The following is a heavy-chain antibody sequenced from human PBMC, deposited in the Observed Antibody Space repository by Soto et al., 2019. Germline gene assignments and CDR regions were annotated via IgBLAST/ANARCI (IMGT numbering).Heavy chain of an antibody. J-gene: IGHJ6*03. CDR3: ARGVCSSTSCYAGSGYMDV. CDR2: INPSGGST. D-gene: IGHD2-2*01. V-gene: IGHV1-46*03. Sequence: ASVKVSCKASGYTFTSYYMHWVRQAPGQGLEWMGIINPSGGSTSYAQKFQGRVTMTRDTSTSTVYMELSSLRSEDTAVYYCARGVCSSTSCYAGSGYMDVWGKGTTVTVSS. CDR1: GYTFTSYY.